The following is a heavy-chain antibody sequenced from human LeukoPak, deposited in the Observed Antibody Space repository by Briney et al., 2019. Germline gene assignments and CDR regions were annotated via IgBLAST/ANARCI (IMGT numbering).Heavy chain of an antibody. Sequence: GSLRLSCAASGFTFDDYAMHWVRQAPGKGLEWVSLISGDGGSTYYADSVKGRFTISRDNSKNSLYLQMNSLRTEDTALYYCAKEDYDFWSGSRSYYYYYYMDVWGKGTTVTVSS. V-gene: IGHV3-43*02. J-gene: IGHJ6*03. CDR1: GFTFDDYA. CDR2: ISGDGGST. D-gene: IGHD3-3*01. CDR3: AKEDYDFWSGSRSYYYYYYMDV.